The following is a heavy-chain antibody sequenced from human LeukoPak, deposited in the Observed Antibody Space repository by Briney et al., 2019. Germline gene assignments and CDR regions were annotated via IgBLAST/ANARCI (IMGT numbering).Heavy chain of an antibody. Sequence: ASVKVSCKASGYTFTSYGISWVRQAPGQGLEWMGWISAYNGNTNYAQKLQGRVTMTTDTSTSTAYMELRSLRSDDTAVYYCARVGSVEYYYDSSGYNYWGQGTLVTVSS. CDR1: GYTFTSYG. J-gene: IGHJ4*02. CDR3: ARVGSVEYYYDSSGYNY. V-gene: IGHV1-18*01. D-gene: IGHD3-22*01. CDR2: ISAYNGNT.